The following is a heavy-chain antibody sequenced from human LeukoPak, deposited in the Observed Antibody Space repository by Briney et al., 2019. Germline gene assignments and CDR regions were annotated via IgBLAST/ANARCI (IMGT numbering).Heavy chain of an antibody. J-gene: IGHJ4*02. CDR2: INHSGST. V-gene: IGHV4-34*01. CDR3: ARGRAKIVGATDFDY. CDR1: GGSFSGYC. D-gene: IGHD1-26*01. Sequence: SETLSLTCAVYGGSFSGYCWSWIRQPPGKGLEWIGEINHSGSTNYNPSLKSRVTISVDTSKNQFSLKLSSVTAADTAVYYCARGRAKIVGATDFDYWGQGTLVTVSS.